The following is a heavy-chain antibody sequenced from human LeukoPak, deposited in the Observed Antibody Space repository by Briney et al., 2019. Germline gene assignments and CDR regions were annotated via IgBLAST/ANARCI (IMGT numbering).Heavy chain of an antibody. V-gene: IGHV3-33*01. CDR3: ARRGFGENYFDY. CDR1: GFTFSSYG. CDR2: IWYDGRNK. Sequence: GGSLRLSCAASGFTFSSYGMHWVRQAPGKGLEWVAVIWYDGRNKYYADSVKGRFTISRDNSKNTLYLQMNSLRAENTAVYYCARRGFGENYFDYWGQGTLVIVSS. J-gene: IGHJ4*02. D-gene: IGHD3-10*01.